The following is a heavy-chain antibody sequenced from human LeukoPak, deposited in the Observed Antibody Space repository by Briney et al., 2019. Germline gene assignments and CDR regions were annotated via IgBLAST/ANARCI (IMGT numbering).Heavy chain of an antibody. J-gene: IGHJ5*02. Sequence: ASVKVSCKASGYIFTNDDINWVRQATGQGFEWMGWMHPSSGNRGYAQKFQGRVAISRNTSKSTAYKELSSLRSEDTAVYYCARDLVPAAPGRWFDPWGQGTLVTVSS. V-gene: IGHV1-8*03. D-gene: IGHD2-2*01. CDR2: MHPSSGNR. CDR3: ARDLVPAAPGRWFDP. CDR1: GYIFTNDD.